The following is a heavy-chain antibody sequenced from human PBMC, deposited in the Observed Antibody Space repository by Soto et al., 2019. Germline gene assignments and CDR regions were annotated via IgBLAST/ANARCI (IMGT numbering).Heavy chain of an antibody. CDR2: ISSSSTI. Sequence: EVQLVESGGGLVQPGGSLRLSCAASGFTFSSYSMNWVRQAPGKGLEWVSYISSSSTIYYADSVKGRFTISRDNAKNSLYLQMNSLRDEDTAVYYCAGGRTYYYYGMDVWGQGTTVTVSS. CDR3: AGGRTYYYYGMDV. D-gene: IGHD3-10*01. CDR1: GFTFSSYS. J-gene: IGHJ6*02. V-gene: IGHV3-48*02.